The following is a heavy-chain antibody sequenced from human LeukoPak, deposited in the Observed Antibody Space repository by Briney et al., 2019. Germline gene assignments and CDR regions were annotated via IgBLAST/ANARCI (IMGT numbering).Heavy chain of an antibody. CDR1: GFTFRSYT. J-gene: IGHJ4*02. V-gene: IGHV3-48*04. Sequence: PGGSLRLSCAASGFTFRSYTMNGVRKAPGKGLEWVSYISSSSSTIYYADSVKGRFTISRDNAKNSLYLQMNSLRAEDTAVYYCASSDRPPDYWGQGTLVTVSS. D-gene: IGHD6-6*01. CDR3: ASSDRPPDY. CDR2: ISSSSSTI.